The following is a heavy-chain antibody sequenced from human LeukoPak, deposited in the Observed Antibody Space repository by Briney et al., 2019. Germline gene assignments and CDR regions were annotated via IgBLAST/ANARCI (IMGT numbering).Heavy chain of an antibody. CDR2: IYPGDSDT. Sequence: GESLKISCKGSGYGFTSYWIGWVRQVPGKGLEWMGIIYPGDSDTRYSPSFQGQVTISADKSISTAYLQWSSLKASDTAMYYCARPESGFGESLAPDYWGQGTLVTVSS. J-gene: IGHJ4*02. CDR1: GYGFTSYW. CDR3: ARPESGFGESLAPDY. D-gene: IGHD3-10*01. V-gene: IGHV5-51*01.